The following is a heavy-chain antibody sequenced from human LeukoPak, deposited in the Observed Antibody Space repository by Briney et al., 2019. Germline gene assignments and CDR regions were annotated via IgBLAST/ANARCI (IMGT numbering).Heavy chain of an antibody. CDR2: IWYDGSNK. D-gene: IGHD3-22*01. V-gene: IGHV3-33*01. J-gene: IGHJ4*02. Sequence: GGSLRLSCAASGFTFSSYGMHWVRQAPGKGLEWVAVIWYDGSNKYYADSVKGRFTISRDNAKNSLYLQMNSLRAEDTAVYYCARDGSYDSSGYHDYWGQGTLVTVSS. CDR3: ARDGSYDSSGYHDY. CDR1: GFTFSSYG.